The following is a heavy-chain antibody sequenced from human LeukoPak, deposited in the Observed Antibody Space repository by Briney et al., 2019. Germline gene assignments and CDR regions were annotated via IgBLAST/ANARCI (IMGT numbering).Heavy chain of an antibody. D-gene: IGHD6-13*01. J-gene: IGHJ4*02. CDR1: GYTFTSYG. CDR3: ARLALAAAGPSPLDY. CDR2: ISAYNGNT. V-gene: IGHV1-18*01. Sequence: VASVTVSCKASGYTFTSYGISWVRQAPGQGLEWMGWISAYNGNTNYAQKLQGRVTMTTDTSTSTAYMELRSLRSDDTAVYYCARLALAAAGPSPLDYWGQGTLVTVSS.